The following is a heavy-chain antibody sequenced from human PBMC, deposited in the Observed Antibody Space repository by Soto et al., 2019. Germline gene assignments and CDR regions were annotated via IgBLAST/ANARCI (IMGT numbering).Heavy chain of an antibody. CDR3: AKPVGSGGSCYFPCDC. CDR2: ISGSGGRT. V-gene: IGHV3-23*01. CDR1: GFSFSNYV. J-gene: IGHJ4*02. D-gene: IGHD2-15*01. Sequence: EVQVLESGGGLVQPGGSLRLSCAASGFSFSNYVMSWVRQAPGKGLEWVSSISGSGGRTYYADSVKARFTISRDHSKTTLYRQTDSPTSEDPAFYYSAKPVGSGGSCYFPCDCWGQATLVTVSS.